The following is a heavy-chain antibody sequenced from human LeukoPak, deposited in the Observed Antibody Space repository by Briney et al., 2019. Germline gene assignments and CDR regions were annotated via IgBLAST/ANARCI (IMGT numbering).Heavy chain of an antibody. Sequence: PGGSLRLSCAASGFTFSNYAMTWVRQAPGKGLECVSEITGSSGSTYYADSVKGRFTISRDNSQNKLYLQMNRLRAEDTATYYCAKTTSVWYLSYFDSWGQGTLVTVSS. CDR1: GFTFSNYA. V-gene: IGHV3-23*01. CDR2: ITGSSGST. D-gene: IGHD6-19*01. J-gene: IGHJ4*02. CDR3: AKTTSVWYLSYFDS.